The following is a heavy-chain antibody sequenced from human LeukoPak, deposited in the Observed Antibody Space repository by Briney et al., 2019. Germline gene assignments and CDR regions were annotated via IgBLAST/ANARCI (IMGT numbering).Heavy chain of an antibody. CDR2: IIPIFGTA. D-gene: IGHD6-13*01. J-gene: IGHJ4*02. Sequence: ASVKVSCKASGGTFSSYAISWVRQAPGQGLEWMGGIIPIFGTANYAQKFQGRVTITADKSTSTAYMELSSLRSEDTAVYYCARAVDSSSWYYYWGQGTLVTVSS. CDR1: GGTFSSYA. CDR3: ARAVDSSSWYYY. V-gene: IGHV1-69*06.